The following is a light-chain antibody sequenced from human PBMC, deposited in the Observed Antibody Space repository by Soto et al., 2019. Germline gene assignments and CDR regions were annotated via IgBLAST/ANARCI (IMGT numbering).Light chain of an antibody. CDR3: AVWDASLTGWV. V-gene: IGLV2-14*01. CDR1: SSDVGGYNY. J-gene: IGLJ3*02. Sequence: QSALTQPASVSGSPGQSITISCTGSSSDVGGYNYVSWYQNHPGTAPKLMIYEVSNRPSGVSNRFSGSKSGNTASLTISGLQAEDEADYYCAVWDASLTGWVFGGGTKLTVL. CDR2: EVS.